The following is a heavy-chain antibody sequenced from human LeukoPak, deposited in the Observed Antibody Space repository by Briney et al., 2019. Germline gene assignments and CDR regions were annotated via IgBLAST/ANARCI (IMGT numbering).Heavy chain of an antibody. V-gene: IGHV4-59*01. D-gene: IGHD3-10*01. CDR1: GGSISSYY. CDR2: FSYSGST. J-gene: IGHJ4*02. Sequence: SETLSLTCTVSGGSISSYYWSWIRQPPGKGREWIGYFSYSGSTNYNPSLKSRVTISVDTSRNQFSLKLSSVTAADTAVYYCARGRLGGSGSYYNVLDYWGQGTLVTVSS. CDR3: ARGRLGGSGSYYNVLDY.